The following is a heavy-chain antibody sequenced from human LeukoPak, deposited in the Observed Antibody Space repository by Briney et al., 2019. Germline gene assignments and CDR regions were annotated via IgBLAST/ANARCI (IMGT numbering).Heavy chain of an antibody. D-gene: IGHD3-10*01. CDR3: ARSFYYGSGSYSIDY. Sequence: SETLSLTCTASGGSVSSGSYYWSWIRQPPGKGLEWIGYIYYSGSTNYNPSLKSRVTISVDTSKNQFSLKLSSVTAADTAVYYCARSFYYGSGSYSIDYWGQGTLVTVSS. V-gene: IGHV4-61*01. CDR2: IYYSGST. CDR1: GGSVSSGSYY. J-gene: IGHJ4*02.